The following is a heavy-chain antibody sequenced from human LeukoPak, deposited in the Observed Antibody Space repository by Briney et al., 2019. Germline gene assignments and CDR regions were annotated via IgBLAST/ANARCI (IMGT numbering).Heavy chain of an antibody. CDR1: GFTFSSYG. D-gene: IGHD3-22*01. V-gene: IGHV3-30*02. Sequence: GGSLRLSCAASGFTFSSYGMHWVRQAPGKGLEWVAFIRYDGSNKYYADSVKGRFTISRDNSKNTLYLQMNSLRAEDTAVYYCAKDSSIYYYDSRNFDYWGQGPLVTVSS. CDR2: IRYDGSNK. J-gene: IGHJ4*02. CDR3: AKDSSIYYYDSRNFDY.